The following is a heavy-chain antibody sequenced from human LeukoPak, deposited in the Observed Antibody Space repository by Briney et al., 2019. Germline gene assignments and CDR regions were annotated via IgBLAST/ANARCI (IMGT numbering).Heavy chain of an antibody. Sequence: SETLSFTCAVSGGSISSSNWWSWVRQPPGKGLEWIGEIYHSGSTNYNPSLKSRVTISVDKSKNQFSLKLSSVTAADTAVYYCARRIAAAGYYFDYWGQGTLVTVSS. CDR1: GGSISSSNW. V-gene: IGHV4-4*02. J-gene: IGHJ4*02. D-gene: IGHD6-13*01. CDR3: ARRIAAAGYYFDY. CDR2: IYHSGST.